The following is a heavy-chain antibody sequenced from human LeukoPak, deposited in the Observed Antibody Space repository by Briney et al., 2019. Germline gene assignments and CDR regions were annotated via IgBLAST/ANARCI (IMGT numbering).Heavy chain of an antibody. Sequence: GGSLRLSCAASGFTFSSYSMNWVRQAPGKGLEWVSSISSSSSYIYYADSVKGRFTISRDNAKNPLYLQMNSLRAEDTAVYYCARAGYESQMATEAYYHYGMDVWGQGTTVTVSS. V-gene: IGHV3-21*01. CDR3: ARAGYESQMATEAYYHYGMDV. J-gene: IGHJ6*02. D-gene: IGHD5-24*01. CDR1: GFTFSSYS. CDR2: ISSSSSYI.